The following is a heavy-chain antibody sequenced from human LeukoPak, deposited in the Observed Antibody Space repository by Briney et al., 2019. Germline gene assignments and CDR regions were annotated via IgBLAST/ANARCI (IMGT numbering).Heavy chain of an antibody. CDR2: ITSSSAYV. V-gene: IGHV3-21*01. J-gene: IGHJ6*03. CDR3: ARDPYSGSYGNNYYYYMDV. Sequence: GGSLRLSCEASEFTFSNYNMNWVRQAPGQRLEWVSSITSSSAYVFYADSVKGRFTISRDNAQNSLYLQMNSLRAEDTAVYYCARDPYSGSYGNNYYYYMDVWGKGTTVTISS. D-gene: IGHD5-12*01. CDR1: EFTFSNYN.